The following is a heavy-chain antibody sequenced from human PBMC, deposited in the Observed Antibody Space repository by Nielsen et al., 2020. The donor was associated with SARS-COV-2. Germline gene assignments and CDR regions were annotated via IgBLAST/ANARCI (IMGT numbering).Heavy chain of an antibody. V-gene: IGHV4-39*07. CDR3: ARDRIAAAGSNNWFDP. Sequence: SETLSLTCTVSGGSISSSSYYWGWIRQPPGKGLEWIAQINHSGDTKHNPSLKSRVTISVDTSKNQFSLKLSSVTAADTAVYYCARDRIAAAGSNNWFDPWGQGTLVTVSS. D-gene: IGHD6-13*01. CDR1: GGSISSSSYY. CDR2: INHSGDT. J-gene: IGHJ5*02.